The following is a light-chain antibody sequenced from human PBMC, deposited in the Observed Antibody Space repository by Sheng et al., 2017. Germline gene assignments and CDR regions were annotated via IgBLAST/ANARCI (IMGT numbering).Light chain of an antibody. J-gene: IGKJ1*01. CDR3: KXYSLYWT. V-gene: IGKV1-5*03. Sequence: SQMTQFPSTLSASVGDRVTITCRASQSIGTWLAWYQQKPGRAPELLIYKASILQSGVPSRFSGSGSGTQFTLTISSLQPDDSAIYYCKXYSLYWTFGQGTKVEIK. CDR1: QSIGTW. CDR2: KAS.